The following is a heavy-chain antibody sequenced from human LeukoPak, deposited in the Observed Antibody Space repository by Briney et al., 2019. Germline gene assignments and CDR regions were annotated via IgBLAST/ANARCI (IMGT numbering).Heavy chain of an antibody. Sequence: VASVKVSCKASGYTFTDYYMHWVRQAPGQGLEWMGRIKPNSGGTNYGQKFQGRATMTRDTSISIAYMELSNLRSDDTAVYYCARAGVWDSSDTSGYHNGAFDIWGQGTMVTVSS. J-gene: IGHJ3*02. CDR1: GYTFTDYY. CDR2: IKPNSGGT. D-gene: IGHD3-22*01. V-gene: IGHV1-2*06. CDR3: ARAGVWDSSDTSGYHNGAFDI.